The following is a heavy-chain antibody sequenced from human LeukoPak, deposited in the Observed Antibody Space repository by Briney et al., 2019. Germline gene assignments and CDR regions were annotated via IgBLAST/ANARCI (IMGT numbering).Heavy chain of an antibody. V-gene: IGHV3-64*04. CDR2: ISSNGGST. Sequence: GGSLRLSCSASGFTFSSYAMHWVRQAPGKGLEYVSAISSNGGSTYYADSVKGRFTLSRDNAKNSLYLQMDSLRAEDTAVYYCARGFGDYVLDEWGQGTLVTVSS. J-gene: IGHJ4*02. CDR3: ARGFGDYVLDE. D-gene: IGHD4-17*01. CDR1: GFTFSSYA.